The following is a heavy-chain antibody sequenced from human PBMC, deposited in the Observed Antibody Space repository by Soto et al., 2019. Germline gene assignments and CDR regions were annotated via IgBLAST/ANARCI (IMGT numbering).Heavy chain of an antibody. Sequence: QLQLQESGPGLVKPSETLSLTCTVSGGSISSSSYYWGWIRQPPGKGLEWIGSIYYSGSTYYNPSLKSRVTISVDTSKNQFSLKLSSVTAADTAVYYCARYGLRSDAFDIWGQGTMVTVSS. D-gene: IGHD2-15*01. CDR3: ARYGLRSDAFDI. J-gene: IGHJ3*02. CDR1: GGSISSSSYY. V-gene: IGHV4-39*01. CDR2: IYYSGST.